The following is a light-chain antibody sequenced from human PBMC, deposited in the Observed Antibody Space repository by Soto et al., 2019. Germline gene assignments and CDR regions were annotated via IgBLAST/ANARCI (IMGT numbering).Light chain of an antibody. V-gene: IGLV2-14*01. J-gene: IGLJ3*02. CDR1: SSDVGGYNY. Sequence: QSALTRPASVSGSPGQSITISCTGTSSDVGGYNYVSWYQQHPGKAPKLMIYEVSNRPSGVSNRFSGSKSGNTASLTISGLQAEDEADYYCSSYTTSSIFWVFGGGTKLTVL. CDR3: SSYTTSSIFWV. CDR2: EVS.